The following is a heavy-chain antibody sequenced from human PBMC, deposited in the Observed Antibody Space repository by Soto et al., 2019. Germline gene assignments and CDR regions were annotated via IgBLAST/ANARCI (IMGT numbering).Heavy chain of an antibody. CDR3: ATSRRGSSSWYYFDY. V-gene: IGHV3-23*01. CDR1: GFTFSSFA. CDR2: ISGSTGTT. D-gene: IGHD6-13*01. Sequence: GGSLRLSCAASGFTFSSFAMSWVRQAPGKGLEWVSIISGSTGTTYSADSVKGRFTISRDNSKNTLYLQLSSLRAEDTAVYYCATSRRGSSSWYYFDYWGQGTLVTVSS. J-gene: IGHJ4*02.